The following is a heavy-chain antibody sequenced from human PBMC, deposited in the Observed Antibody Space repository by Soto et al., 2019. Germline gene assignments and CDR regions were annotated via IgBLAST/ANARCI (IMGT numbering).Heavy chain of an antibody. V-gene: IGHV1-69*13. CDR1: GGTFSSYA. Sequence: ASVKVSCKASGGTFSSYAISWVRQAPGQGLEWMGGIIPIFGTANYAQKFQGRVTITADESTSTAYMELSSPRSEDTAVYYCAIQTLTASRRDNWFDPWGQGTLVSV. CDR3: AIQTLTASRRDNWFDP. J-gene: IGHJ5*02. CDR2: IIPIFGTA. D-gene: IGHD7-27*01.